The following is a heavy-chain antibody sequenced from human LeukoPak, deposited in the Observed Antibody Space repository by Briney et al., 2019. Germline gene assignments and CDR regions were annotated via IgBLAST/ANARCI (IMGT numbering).Heavy chain of an antibody. J-gene: IGHJ4*02. Sequence: GGSLRLSCAVSGFTFSNYAMNWVRQAPGKGLEWVSTISGSGGRIFYADSVRGRFTISRDNAKNSLYLQVNSLRAEDTAIYYCTRVGYIDEGIDYWGQGTLVTVSS. CDR3: TRVGYIDEGIDY. CDR2: ISGSGGRI. D-gene: IGHD5-24*01. V-gene: IGHV3-23*01. CDR1: GFTFSNYA.